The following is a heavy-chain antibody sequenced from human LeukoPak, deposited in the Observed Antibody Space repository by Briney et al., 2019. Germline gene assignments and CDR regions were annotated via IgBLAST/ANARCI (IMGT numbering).Heavy chain of an antibody. CDR1: GFTFSSFG. J-gene: IGHJ4*02. D-gene: IGHD2-21*01. V-gene: IGHV3-30*02. CDR3: APRVVVITAPFDY. Sequence: GGSLRLSCAASGFTFSSFGMHWVRQAPGKGLEWVAFIRYDGTDKYYADSVKGRFTISRDNSKDTLYLQMNSLRPEDTAVYYCAPRVVVITAPFDYWGQGTLVTVSS. CDR2: IRYDGTDK.